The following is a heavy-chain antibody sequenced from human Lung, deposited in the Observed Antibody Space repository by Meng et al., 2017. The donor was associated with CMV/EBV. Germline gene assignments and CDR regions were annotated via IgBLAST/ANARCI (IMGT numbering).Heavy chain of an antibody. V-gene: IGHV3-74*01. CDR3: ARAEDLYDYYDSSGYYGY. CDR2: INSDGSST. CDR1: GFTFSSYW. Sequence: GGSLRLXXAASGFTFSSYWMHWVRQAPGKGLVWVSRINSDGSSTSYADSVKGRFTISRDNAKNTLYLQMNSLRAEDTAVYNCARAEDLYDYYDSSGYYGYWGQGXLVTVSS. D-gene: IGHD3-22*01. J-gene: IGHJ4*01.